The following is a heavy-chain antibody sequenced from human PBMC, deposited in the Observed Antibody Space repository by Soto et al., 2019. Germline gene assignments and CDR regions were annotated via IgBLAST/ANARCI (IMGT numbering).Heavy chain of an antibody. D-gene: IGHD2-2*01. CDR2: ISGSGDST. CDR3: ARGILQKPPSSRAFHF. CDR1: GFTFSSYA. J-gene: IGHJ3*01. Sequence: EVQLFESGGGLVQPGGSLRLSCAASGFTFSSYAMWWVRQAPGKGPEWVLSISGSGDSTHSADAVKGRFTISRDNSNNALYLQMNSLTVDDTAIYYCARGILQKPPSSRAFHFWGQGTMVIVSS. V-gene: IGHV3-23*01.